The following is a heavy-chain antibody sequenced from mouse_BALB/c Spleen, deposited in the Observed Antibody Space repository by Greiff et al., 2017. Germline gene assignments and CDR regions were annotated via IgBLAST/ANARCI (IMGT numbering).Heavy chain of an antibody. CDR1: GYTFTSYY. V-gene: IGHV1S81*02. Sequence: QVQLQQSGAELVKPGASVKLSCKASGYTFTSYYMYWVKQRPGQGLEWIGEINPSNGGTNFNEKFKSKATLTVDKSSSTAYMQLSSLTSEDSAVYYCTRRRDYYGSSYRYFDVWGAGTTVTVSS. CDR3: TRRRDYYGSSYRYFDV. D-gene: IGHD1-1*01. J-gene: IGHJ1*01. CDR2: INPSNGGT.